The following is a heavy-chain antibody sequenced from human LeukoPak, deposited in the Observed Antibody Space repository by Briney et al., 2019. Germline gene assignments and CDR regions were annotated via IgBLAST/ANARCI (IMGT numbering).Heavy chain of an antibody. V-gene: IGHV3-21*01. CDR1: GFTFSSYS. J-gene: IGHJ4*02. Sequence: GGSLRLSCAASGFTFSSYSMNWVRQAPGKGLEWVSSISSSSSYIYYADSVKGRFTISRDNSKNTLYLQMNSLRAEDTAVYYCAKDQPALYSSGWQGTFDYWGQGTLVTVSS. D-gene: IGHD6-19*01. CDR2: ISSSSSYI. CDR3: AKDQPALYSSGWQGTFDY.